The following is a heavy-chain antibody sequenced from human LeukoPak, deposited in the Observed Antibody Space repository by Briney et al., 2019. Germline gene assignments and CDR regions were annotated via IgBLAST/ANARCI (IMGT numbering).Heavy chain of an antibody. CDR3: AKDRIAAAGYYYYYYMDV. V-gene: IGHV3-30*02. CDR1: GFTFSSYG. D-gene: IGHD6-13*01. CDR2: IRYDGSNK. Sequence: PGGSLRLSCAASGFTFSSYGTHWVRQAPGKGLEWVAFIRYDGSNKYYADSVKGRFTISRDNSKNTLYLQMNSLRAEDTAVYYCAKDRIAAAGYYYYYYMDVWGKGTTVTISS. J-gene: IGHJ6*03.